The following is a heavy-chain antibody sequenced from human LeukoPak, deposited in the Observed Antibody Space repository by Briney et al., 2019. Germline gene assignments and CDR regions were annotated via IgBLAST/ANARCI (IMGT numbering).Heavy chain of an antibody. CDR3: ARHAPYYYDSSGYFFVPSKYGNFDY. J-gene: IGHJ4*02. V-gene: IGHV4-59*08. Sequence: SETLSLTCTVSGGSISSYYWSWIRQPPGKGLEWIGYIYYSGSTNYNPSLKSRVTISVDTSKNQFSLKLSSVTAADTAVYYCARHAPYYYDSSGYFFVPSKYGNFDYWGQGTLVTVSS. CDR1: GGSISSYY. D-gene: IGHD3-22*01. CDR2: IYYSGST.